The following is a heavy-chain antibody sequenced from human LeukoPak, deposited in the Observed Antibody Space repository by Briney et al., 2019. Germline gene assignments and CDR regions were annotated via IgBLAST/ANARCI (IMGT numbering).Heavy chain of an antibody. Sequence: PGGSLRLSCTASGFTFSNYWMHWVRQAPGKGLLWVSRINGDGSSTYYADSVKGRFTISRDNAKNTLYLQMNSLRAEDTAVYYCAGGYSRGMDVWGQGTTVTVSS. CDR3: AGGYSRGMDV. CDR1: GFTFSNYW. J-gene: IGHJ6*02. D-gene: IGHD6-13*01. CDR2: INGDGSST. V-gene: IGHV3-74*01.